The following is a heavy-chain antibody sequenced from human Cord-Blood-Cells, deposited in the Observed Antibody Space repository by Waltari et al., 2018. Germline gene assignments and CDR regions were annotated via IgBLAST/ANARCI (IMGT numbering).Heavy chain of an antibody. CDR1: GGSFSGYY. J-gene: IGHJ6*03. D-gene: IGHD3-3*01. Sequence: QVQLQQWGAGLLKPSETLSLTCAVYGGSFSGYYWSWIRQPPGKGLEWIGEINHSGSTNYNPSLKSRVTISVDTSNNQCSLKLSSVTAADTAVYYCARLIRFLESGGYYYYYMDVWGKGTTVTVSS. CDR2: INHSGST. V-gene: IGHV4-34*01. CDR3: ARLIRFLESGGYYYYYMDV.